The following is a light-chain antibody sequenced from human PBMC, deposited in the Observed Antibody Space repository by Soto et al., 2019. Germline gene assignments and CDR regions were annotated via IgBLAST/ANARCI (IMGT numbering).Light chain of an antibody. CDR2: DNN. CDR1: SSNIGNNY. CDR3: GTWDSRLSPVV. J-gene: IGLJ2*01. V-gene: IGLV1-51*01. Sequence: QSVLTQPPSVSAAPGQKVTISCSGSSSNIGNNYVSWYQQLPGTATKLLIYDNNKRPSGIPDRFSGSKSGTSATLGITGLQTGDEADYYCGTWDSRLSPVVFGGGTKLTVL.